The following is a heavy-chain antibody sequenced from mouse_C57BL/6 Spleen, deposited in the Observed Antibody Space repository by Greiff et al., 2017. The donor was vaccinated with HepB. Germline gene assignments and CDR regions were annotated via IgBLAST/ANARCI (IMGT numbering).Heavy chain of an antibody. CDR2: ISYDGSN. V-gene: IGHV3-6*01. D-gene: IGHD3-1*01. CDR1: GYSITSGYY. J-gene: IGHJ3*01. Sequence: EVKLMESGPGLVKPSQSLSLTCSVTGYSITSGYYWNWIRQFPGNKLEWMGYISYDGSNNYNPSLKNRISITRDTSKNQFFLKLNSVTTEDTATYYCAREPSGAYWGQGTLVTVSA. CDR3: AREPSGAY.